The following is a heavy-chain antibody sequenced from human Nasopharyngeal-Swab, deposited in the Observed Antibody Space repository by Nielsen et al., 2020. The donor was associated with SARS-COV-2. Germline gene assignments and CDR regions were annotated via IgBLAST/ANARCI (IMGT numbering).Heavy chain of an antibody. D-gene: IGHD6-13*01. V-gene: IGHV1-46*01. CDR2: ITPSGGAT. Sequence: ASVKVSCKASGFTFSHYFMHWVRQAPGQGLEWMGVITPSGGATNYARKFRGRVTMTRDPSTSTVYLALSSLKSEDTAVYFCASEPGGMAAPGKHFDPWGQGTLVTVSS. CDR1: GFTFSHYF. J-gene: IGHJ5*02. CDR3: ASEPGGMAAPGKHFDP.